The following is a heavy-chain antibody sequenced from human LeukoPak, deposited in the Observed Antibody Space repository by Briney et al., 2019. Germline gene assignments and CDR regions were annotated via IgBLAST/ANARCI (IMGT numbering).Heavy chain of an antibody. Sequence: GGSLRLSCAASGFTVSSIYMSWVRQAPGKGLVWVSVIYSGGSTYYAVSVKGRFTISRDISKNTLYLKMNSLRAEDTAVYYCARDIVVVPAAIRGYYYYYGMDVWGQGTTVTVSS. D-gene: IGHD2-2*02. CDR2: IYSGGST. J-gene: IGHJ6*02. CDR3: ARDIVVVPAAIRGYYYYYGMDV. CDR1: GFTVSSIY. V-gene: IGHV3-66*01.